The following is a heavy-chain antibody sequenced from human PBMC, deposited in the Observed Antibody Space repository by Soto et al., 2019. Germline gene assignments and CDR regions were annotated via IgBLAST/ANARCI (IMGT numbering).Heavy chain of an antibody. CDR2: IYYSGST. V-gene: IGHV4-39*01. CDR3: ARHQSHSSSYVDP. Sequence: SETLSLTCTVSGGSIRSSSYYWGWIRQPPGKGLEWIGNIYYSGSTYYNPSLKSRVTISVDTSKNQFPLKLSSVTAADTAVYYCARHQSHSSSYVDPWGQGTLVTVSS. J-gene: IGHJ5*02. D-gene: IGHD6-13*01. CDR1: GGSIRSSSYY.